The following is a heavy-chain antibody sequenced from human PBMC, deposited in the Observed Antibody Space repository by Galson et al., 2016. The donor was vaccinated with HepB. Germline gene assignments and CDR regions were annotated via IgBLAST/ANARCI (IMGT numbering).Heavy chain of an antibody. Sequence: PALVKPTQTLTLTCTFSGFSLSTSGMAVSWIRQLPGKALEWLAVIDWNGNKFYSPSLTTRLTISNDTSKNQVVLTLTNMDPLDTATYFCARYLRSHGYYVMDVWGQGTTGTVSS. CDR1: GFSLSTSGMA. CDR2: IDWNGNK. CDR3: ARYLRSHGYYVMDV. V-gene: IGHV2-70*01. J-gene: IGHJ6*02. D-gene: IGHD4-17*01.